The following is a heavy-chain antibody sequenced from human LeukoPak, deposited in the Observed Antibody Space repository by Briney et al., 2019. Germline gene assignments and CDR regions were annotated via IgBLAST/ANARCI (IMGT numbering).Heavy chain of an antibody. J-gene: IGHJ4*02. CDR3: ARVPQFGYSYGYNDY. V-gene: IGHV4-30-4*01. CDR1: GGSISSGDYY. CDR2: IYYSGST. Sequence: SQTLSLTCTVSGGSISSGDYYWSWIRQPPGKGLECIGYIYYSGSTYYNPSLKSRVTISVDTSKNQFSLKLSSVTAADTAVYYCARVPQFGYSYGYNDYWGQGTLVTVSS. D-gene: IGHD5-18*01.